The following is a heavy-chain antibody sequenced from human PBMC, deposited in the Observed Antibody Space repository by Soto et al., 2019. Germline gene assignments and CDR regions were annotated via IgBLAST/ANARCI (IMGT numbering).Heavy chain of an antibody. CDR1: GFTFSSYA. Sequence: VGSLRLSCAASGFTFSSYAMHWVRQAPGKGLEWVADISYDGSNKYYADSVKGRFTISRDNSKNTLYLQMNSLRAEDTAVYYCARGVAYYDFWSGYSLDYWGQGTLVTVSS. CDR3: ARGVAYYDFWSGYSLDY. J-gene: IGHJ4*02. CDR2: ISYDGSNK. V-gene: IGHV3-30-3*01. D-gene: IGHD3-3*01.